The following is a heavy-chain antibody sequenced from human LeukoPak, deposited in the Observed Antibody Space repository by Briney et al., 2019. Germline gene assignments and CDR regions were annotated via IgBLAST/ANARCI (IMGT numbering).Heavy chain of an antibody. V-gene: IGHV1-18*01. CDR3: ARDWGSIKVITDF. Sequence: ASVEVSCKSSGYTFYRYGISWVRQAPGQGLEWMGWINTDNGNTNYAPQLQDRVTMTTDTPTSTVYMEVRSLGPDDTAVYYCARDWGSIKVITDFWGQGTLVTVSS. J-gene: IGHJ4*02. CDR1: GYTFYRYG. CDR2: INTDNGNT. D-gene: IGHD3-16*01.